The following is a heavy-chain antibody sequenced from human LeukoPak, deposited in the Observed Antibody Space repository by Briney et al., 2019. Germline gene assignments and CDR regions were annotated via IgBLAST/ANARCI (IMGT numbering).Heavy chain of an antibody. CDR2: IGGSGDTT. V-gene: IGHV3-23*01. CDR3: AKGKSLPHYYYYGVDV. J-gene: IGHJ6*02. Sequence: GGSLRLSCAASGFTFSTSAMNWVRQAPGKGLEWVSVIGGSGDTTYYADSVRGRFTISRDNFKNTLYLQMNSLTAEDTAIYYCAKGKSLPHYYYYGVDVWGQGTTVIASS. CDR1: GFTFSTSA.